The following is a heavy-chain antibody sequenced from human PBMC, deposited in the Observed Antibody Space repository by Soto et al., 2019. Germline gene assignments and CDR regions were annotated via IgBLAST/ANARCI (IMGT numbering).Heavy chain of an antibody. Sequence: PSETLSLTCTVSGGSISSSSYYWGWIRQPPGKGLEWIGSIYYSGSTYYNPSLKSRVTISVDTSKNQFSLKLSSVTAADTAVYYCARRRGIAAAGANGIDYWGQGTLVTVSS. J-gene: IGHJ4*02. CDR3: ARRRGIAAAGANGIDY. CDR1: GGSISSSSYY. V-gene: IGHV4-39*01. CDR2: IYYSGST. D-gene: IGHD6-13*01.